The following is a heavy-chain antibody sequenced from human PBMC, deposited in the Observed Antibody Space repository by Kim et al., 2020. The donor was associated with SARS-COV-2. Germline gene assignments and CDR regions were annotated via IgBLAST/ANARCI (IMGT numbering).Heavy chain of an antibody. D-gene: IGHD3-22*01. J-gene: IGHJ6*02. CDR3: ARDHSTYYYDSSGYYRALTPKYYYYGMDV. Sequence: GGSLRLSCVASGFTFSDYYMSWIRQAPGKGLEWVSYISSSSSYTNYADSVKGRFTISRDNAKNSLYLQMNSLRAEDTAVYYCARDHSTYYYDSSGYYRALTPKYYYYGMDVWGQGTTVTVSS. CDR1: GFTFSDYY. V-gene: IGHV3-11*05. CDR2: ISSSSSYT.